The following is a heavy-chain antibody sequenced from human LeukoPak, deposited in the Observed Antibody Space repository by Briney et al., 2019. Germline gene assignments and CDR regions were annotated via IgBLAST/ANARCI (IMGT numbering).Heavy chain of an antibody. CDR3: AGGRYSSGWGADY. CDR1: GFTFSSYS. J-gene: IGHJ4*02. D-gene: IGHD6-19*01. Sequence: GGSLRLSCAASGFTFSSYSMNWVRQAPGKGLEWVSSISSSSSYIYYADSVKGRFTISRDNAKNSPYLQMNSLRAEDTAVYYCAGGRYSSGWGADYWGQGTLVTVSS. CDR2: ISSSSSYI. V-gene: IGHV3-21*01.